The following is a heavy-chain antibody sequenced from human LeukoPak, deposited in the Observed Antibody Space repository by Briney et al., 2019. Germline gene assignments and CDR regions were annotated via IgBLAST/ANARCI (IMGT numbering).Heavy chain of an antibody. CDR1: GFTVSSNY. D-gene: IGHD3-10*01. Sequence: GGSLRLSCAASGFTVSSNYMSWVRQAPGKGLEWVSVIYSGGSTYYADSVKGRFTISRDNSKNTLYLQMNSLRAEDTAVYYCARDPMVRATTTDYWGQGTQVTVSS. V-gene: IGHV3-66*01. J-gene: IGHJ4*02. CDR2: IYSGGST. CDR3: ARDPMVRATTTDY.